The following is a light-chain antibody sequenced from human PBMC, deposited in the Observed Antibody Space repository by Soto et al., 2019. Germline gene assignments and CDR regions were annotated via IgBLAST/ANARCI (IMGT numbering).Light chain of an antibody. J-gene: IGLJ2*01. Sequence: QSALTQPASVSGSPGQSITISCTGTSSDVGGFKYVSWYQSHPGKAPTLLIYEVSNRSSGASGRFSGSKSGNTASLTISGLQADDEADYYCVAFTTSNTLVFGGGTQLTVL. CDR2: EVS. CDR1: SSDVGGFKY. V-gene: IGLV2-14*01. CDR3: VAFTTSNTLV.